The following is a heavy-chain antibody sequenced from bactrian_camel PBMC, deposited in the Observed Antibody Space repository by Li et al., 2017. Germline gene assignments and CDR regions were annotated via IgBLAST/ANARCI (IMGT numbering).Heavy chain of an antibody. D-gene: IGHD5*01. V-gene: IGHV3S53*01. J-gene: IGHJ4*01. CDR2: IDRTGKA. CDR3: AAAPLAPLVWNNAAGYTR. CDR1: RDTGSSVSGSVC. Sequence: HVQLVESGGGSVQAGGSLRLSCVASRDTGSSVSGSVCMGWFRQAPGKEREGGAGIDRTGKASYADSVKGRFTISRDDAKNTVYLQMNSLAPEDTGMYYCAAAPLAPLVWNNAAGYTRWGQGTQVTVS.